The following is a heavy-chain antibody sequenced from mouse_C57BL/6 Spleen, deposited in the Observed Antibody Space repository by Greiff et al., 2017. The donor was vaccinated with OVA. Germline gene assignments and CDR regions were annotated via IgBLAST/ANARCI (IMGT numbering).Heavy chain of an antibody. V-gene: IGHV2-6-1*01. CDR2: IWSDGST. CDR3: ARHQYYDYGEFAY. J-gene: IGHJ3*01. Sequence: VKLMESGPGLVAPSQSLSITCTVSGFSLTSYGVHWVRQPPGKGLEWLVVIWSDGSTTYNSALKSRLSISKDNSKSQVFLKMNSLQTDDTAMYYCARHQYYDYGEFAYWGQGTLVTVSA. CDR1: GFSLTSYG. D-gene: IGHD2-4*01.